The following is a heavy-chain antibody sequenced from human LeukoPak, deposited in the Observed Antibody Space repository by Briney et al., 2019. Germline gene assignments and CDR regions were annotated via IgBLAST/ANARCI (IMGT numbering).Heavy chain of an antibody. CDR1: GFTFSTYA. J-gene: IGHJ6*03. V-gene: IGHV3-30*04. D-gene: IGHD2-2*01. CDR2: TSFDGTTK. Sequence: GGSLRLSCAASGFTFSTYAMHWVRQAPGKGLEWVAVTSFDGTTKYYPDSVKGRFTVSRDNSKNTLILQMNSLRAEDTAVYYCARGSSTNCYGGNCFYYYMAVWGKGTTVTVSS. CDR3: ARGSSTNCYGGNCFYYYMAV.